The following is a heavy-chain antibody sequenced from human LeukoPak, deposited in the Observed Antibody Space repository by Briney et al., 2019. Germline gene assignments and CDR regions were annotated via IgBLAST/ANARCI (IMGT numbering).Heavy chain of an antibody. D-gene: IGHD6-19*01. CDR1: GFTFSSYS. Sequence: PGGSLRLSCAASGFTFSSYSMNWVRQAPGEGLEWVSSISSSSSYIYYADSVKGRFTISRDNAKNSLYLQMNSLRAEDTAVYYCARDNKQWLVRKFDYWGQGTLVTVSS. J-gene: IGHJ4*02. CDR2: ISSSSSYI. CDR3: ARDNKQWLVRKFDY. V-gene: IGHV3-21*01.